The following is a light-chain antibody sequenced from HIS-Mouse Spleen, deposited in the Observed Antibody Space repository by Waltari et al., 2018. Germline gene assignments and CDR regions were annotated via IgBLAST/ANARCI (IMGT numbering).Light chain of an antibody. J-gene: IGLJ2*01. V-gene: IGLV3-21*03. CDR2: DDS. CDR1: HIGRKS. CDR3: QVWDSSSDHVV. Sequence: SYVLTQPPSVSVAPGKTARITCGGTHIGRKSVHWYQQKPGQAPVLVVYDDSDRPSGIPERFSGSNSGNTATLTISRVEAGDEADYYCQVWDSSSDHVVFGGGTKLTVL.